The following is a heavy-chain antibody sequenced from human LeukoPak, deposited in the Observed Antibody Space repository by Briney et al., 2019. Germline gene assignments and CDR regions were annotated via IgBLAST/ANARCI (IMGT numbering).Heavy chain of an antibody. CDR3: AKDSKLQTYYFDY. CDR2: ISWNSGSI. V-gene: IGHV3-9*01. CDR1: GFTFDDYA. J-gene: IGHJ4*02. Sequence: GGSLRLSCAASGFTFDDYAMHWVRQAPGKGLEWVSGISWNSGSIGYADSVKGRFTISRDNAKNSLYLQMNSLRAEDTALYYCAKDSKLQTYYFDYWGQGTLVTVSS. D-gene: IGHD1-26*01.